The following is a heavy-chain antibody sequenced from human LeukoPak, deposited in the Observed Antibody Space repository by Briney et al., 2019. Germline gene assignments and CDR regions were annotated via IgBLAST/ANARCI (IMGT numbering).Heavy chain of an antibody. CDR1: GFTFSTYG. CDR2: IRYDGRNK. Sequence: GGSLRLSCAASGFTFSTYGMHWVRQAPGKGLEWVAFIRYDGRNKYYADSVKGRFTISRDNSKNTLCLQMNSLRAEDTAVYYCAKEIWPTVTAPGHTHFDYWGQGTLVTVSS. V-gene: IGHV3-30*02. J-gene: IGHJ4*02. CDR3: AKEIWPTVTAPGHTHFDY. D-gene: IGHD4-17*01.